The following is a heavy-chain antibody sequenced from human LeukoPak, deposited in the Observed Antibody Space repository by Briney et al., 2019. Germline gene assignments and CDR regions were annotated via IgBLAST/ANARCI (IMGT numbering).Heavy chain of an antibody. V-gene: IGHV4-30-2*01. J-gene: IGHJ4*02. CDR2: IYHSGST. D-gene: IGHD6-13*01. Sequence: SETLSLTCTVSGGSISSGGYYWSWIRQPPGKGLEWIGYIYHSGSTYYNPSLKSRVTISVDTSKNQFSLKLSSVTAADTAVYYCANTKQAAAAIPTYYFDYWGQGTLVTVSS. CDR3: ANTKQAAAAIPTYYFDY. CDR1: GGSISSGGYY.